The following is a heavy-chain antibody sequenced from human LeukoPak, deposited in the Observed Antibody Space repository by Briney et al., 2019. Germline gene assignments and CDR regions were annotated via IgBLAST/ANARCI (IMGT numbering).Heavy chain of an antibody. CDR2: IYHSGST. CDR3: ARERSNYFDY. J-gene: IGHJ4*02. V-gene: IGHV4-30-2*01. CDR1: GGSISSGGYS. D-gene: IGHD5-24*01. Sequence: PSQTLSLTCAVSGGSISSGGYSWSWIRQPPGKGLEWIGYIYHSGSTYYNPSLKSRVTISVDRSKNQFSLKLSSVTAADTAVYHCARERSNYFDYWGQGTLVTVSS.